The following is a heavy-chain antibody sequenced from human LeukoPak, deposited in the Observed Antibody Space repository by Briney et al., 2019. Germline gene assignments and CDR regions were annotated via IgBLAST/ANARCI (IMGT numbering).Heavy chain of an antibody. CDR2: IYTSGST. CDR1: GGSISSYY. CDR3: ARGGGGYDYVWGSYKPPHWFDP. V-gene: IGHV4-4*07. D-gene: IGHD3-16*01. J-gene: IGHJ5*02. Sequence: SETLSLTCTVSGGSISSYYWSWIRQPAGKGLEWIGRIYTSGSTNYNPSLKSRVTMSVDTSKNQFSLELSSVTAADTAVYYCARGGGGYDYVWGSYKPPHWFDPWGQGTLVTVSS.